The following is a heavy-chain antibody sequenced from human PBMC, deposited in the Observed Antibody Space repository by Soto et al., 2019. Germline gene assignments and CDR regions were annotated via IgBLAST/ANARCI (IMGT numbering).Heavy chain of an antibody. V-gene: IGHV6-1*01. Sequence: SQTLSLTCAISGDSVSSNSVAWNWIRQSPSRGLEWLGRTYYRSKWYNDFAPSVKSRITINADTSKNQFSLKLSSVTAADTAVYYCASTTTTLYCSGGSCYPSYYFDYWGQGTLVTVS. J-gene: IGHJ4*02. D-gene: IGHD2-15*01. CDR2: TYYRSKWYN. CDR1: GDSVSSNSVA. CDR3: ASTTTTLYCSGGSCYPSYYFDY.